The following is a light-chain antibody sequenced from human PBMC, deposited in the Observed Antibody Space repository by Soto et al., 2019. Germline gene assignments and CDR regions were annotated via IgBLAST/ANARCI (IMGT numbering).Light chain of an antibody. V-gene: IGLV7-43*01. CDR2: STD. J-gene: IGLJ3*02. CDR3: LLMYGGALL. CDR1: TGAVTSDYY. Sequence: QAVVTQEPSLTVSPVGTVTLTCASSTGAVTSDYYTNLLQQKPGQAPRALIYSTDTRHSWAPARFSGSLLGGKAALTLSGVQPEDEADYYCLLMYGGALLFGGGTKLTVL.